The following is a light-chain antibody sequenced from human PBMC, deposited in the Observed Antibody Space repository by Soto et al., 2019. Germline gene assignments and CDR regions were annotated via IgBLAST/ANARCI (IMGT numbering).Light chain of an antibody. V-gene: IGKV3-20*01. J-gene: IGKJ1*01. CDR2: GAS. CDR3: QQYGSSPCT. Sequence: EIVITQAPATLSVYHGERATLSCRASQSVSSSYLAWYQQKPGQAPRLLSDGASSRATGIPDRFSGSGSGTDFTLTISRLEPEELAVYYCQQYGSSPCTFGQGTTVDI. CDR1: QSVSSSY.